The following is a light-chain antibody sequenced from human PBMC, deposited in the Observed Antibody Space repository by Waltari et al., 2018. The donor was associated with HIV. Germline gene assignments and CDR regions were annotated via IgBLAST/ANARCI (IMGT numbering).Light chain of an antibody. CDR3: NSYATGSAWV. CDR1: RSDVGSYNL. CDR2: EVT. J-gene: IGLJ3*02. Sequence: QSALTQPASVSGSPGQSITISCTGTRSDVGSYNLVSWYQQHPGKAPKLMIYEVTKRPSGVSNRFSGSKSGNTASLTISGLQAEDEADYYCNSYATGSAWVFGGGTKLTVL. V-gene: IGLV2-23*02.